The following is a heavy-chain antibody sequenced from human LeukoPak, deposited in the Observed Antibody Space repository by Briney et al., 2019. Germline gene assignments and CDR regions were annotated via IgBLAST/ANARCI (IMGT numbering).Heavy chain of an antibody. Sequence: SETLSLTCTVSGGSISSYYWSWIRQPPGKGLEWIGYIYHSGSTYYNPSLKSRVTISVDRSKNQFSLKLSSVTAADTAVYYCAREDTGAFDYWGQGTLVTVSS. CDR3: AREDTGAFDY. D-gene: IGHD1-1*01. V-gene: IGHV4-59*12. J-gene: IGHJ4*02. CDR2: IYHSGST. CDR1: GGSISSYY.